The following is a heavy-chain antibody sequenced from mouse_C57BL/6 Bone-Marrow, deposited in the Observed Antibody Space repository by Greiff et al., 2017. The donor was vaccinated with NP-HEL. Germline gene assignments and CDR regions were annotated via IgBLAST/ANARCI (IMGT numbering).Heavy chain of an antibody. J-gene: IGHJ3*01. Sequence: DVLLVESGGGLVQPKGSLKLSCAASGFSFNTYAMNWVRQAPGKGLEWVARIRSKSNNYATYYADPVKDRFTISRDDSESMLYLQMNNLKTEDTAMYYCLRHGRYDYAWFAYWGQGTLVTVSA. CDR1: GFSFNTYA. CDR2: IRSKSNNYAT. V-gene: IGHV10-1*01. D-gene: IGHD2-4*01. CDR3: LRHGRYDYAWFAY.